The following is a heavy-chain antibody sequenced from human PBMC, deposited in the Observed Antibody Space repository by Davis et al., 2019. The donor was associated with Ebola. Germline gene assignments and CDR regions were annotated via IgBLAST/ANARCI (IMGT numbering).Heavy chain of an antibody. Sequence: GESLNISCATSGFTFSVFWMSWVRHAPGKGLEWVANIKRAGSEKYYVDSVRGRFTISSDNTKTSLYLQMNSLRAEDTAVYYCAGFPYYDVGGIYRNLGFDFWGQGTLVTVSS. CDR2: IKRAGSEK. V-gene: IGHV3-7*01. D-gene: IGHD3-22*01. CDR3: AGFPYYDVGGIYRNLGFDF. CDR1: GFTFSVFW. J-gene: IGHJ4*02.